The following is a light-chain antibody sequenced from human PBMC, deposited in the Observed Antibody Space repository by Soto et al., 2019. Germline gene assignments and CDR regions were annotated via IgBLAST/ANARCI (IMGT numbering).Light chain of an antibody. CDR3: QQSYSTPLT. CDR2: AAS. J-gene: IGKJ4*01. V-gene: IGKV1-39*01. CDR1: QSISSY. Sequence: DIQMTQSPSSLSASVGDRVTITCRASQSISSYLNWYQQKPGKAPKLLIYAASSLQSEVPSRFSGSGSGTDFTITISSLQPEDFATYYCQQSYSTPLTFGGGTKVEIK.